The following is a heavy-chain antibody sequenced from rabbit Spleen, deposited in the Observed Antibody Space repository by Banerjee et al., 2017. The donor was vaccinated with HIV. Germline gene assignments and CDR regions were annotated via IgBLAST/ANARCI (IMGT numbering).Heavy chain of an antibody. V-gene: IGHV1S45*01. CDR1: GFTIGGYY. CDR3: ARDTSSSFSSYGMDL. CDR2: IYAGASGNT. Sequence: QEQLEESGGGLVQPEGSLTLTCTASGFTIGGYYVCWVRQAPGKGLEWIGCIYAGASGNTYFATWAKGRFTCSKTSSTTMTLQMTRLTAADTATYFCARDTSSSFSSYGMDLWGQGTLVTVS. D-gene: IGHD1-1*01. J-gene: IGHJ6*01.